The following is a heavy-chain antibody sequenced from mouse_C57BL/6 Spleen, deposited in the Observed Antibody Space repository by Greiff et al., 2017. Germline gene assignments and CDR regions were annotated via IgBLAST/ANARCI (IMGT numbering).Heavy chain of an antibody. CDR3: ARNINYRAMDY. CDR2: IYPGSGNT. V-gene: IGHV1-80*01. Sequence: VQLQQSGAELVKPGASVKISCKASGYAFSSYWMNWVKQRPGKGLEWIGWIYPGSGNTKYNEKFKGKATLTVDTSSSTAYMQLSSLTSEDSAVYFCARNINYRAMDYWGQGTSVTVSS. D-gene: IGHD1-3*01. CDR1: GYAFSSYW. J-gene: IGHJ4*01.